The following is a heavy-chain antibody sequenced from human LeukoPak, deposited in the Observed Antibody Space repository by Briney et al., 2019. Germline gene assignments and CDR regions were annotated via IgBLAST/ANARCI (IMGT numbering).Heavy chain of an antibody. CDR2: ISSSGSTI. CDR1: GFTFSSYE. J-gene: IGHJ4*02. V-gene: IGHV3-48*03. Sequence: PGGSLRLSCAASGFTFSSYEMNWVRQAPGKGLEWVSYISSSGSTIYYADSVKGRFTISRDNAKNSLYLQMNSLRAEDTAVYYCAKGYYYDSSATSVYFDYWGQGTLVTVSS. CDR3: AKGYYYDSSATSVYFDY. D-gene: IGHD3-22*01.